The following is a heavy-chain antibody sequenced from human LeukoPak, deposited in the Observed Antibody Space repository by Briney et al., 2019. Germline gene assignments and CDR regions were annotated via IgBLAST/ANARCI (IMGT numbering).Heavy chain of an antibody. CDR3: VKDWPFYDSSGSNWFDP. CDR1: GFTFSSYG. D-gene: IGHD3-22*01. V-gene: IGHV3-33*06. Sequence: GRSLRLSCAASGFTFSSYGMHWVRQAPGKGLEWVAVIWYDGSNKYYADSVKGRFTISRDNSKNTLYLQVNSLRAEDTAVYYCVKDWPFYDSSGSNWFDPWGQGTLVTVSS. CDR2: IWYDGSNK. J-gene: IGHJ5*02.